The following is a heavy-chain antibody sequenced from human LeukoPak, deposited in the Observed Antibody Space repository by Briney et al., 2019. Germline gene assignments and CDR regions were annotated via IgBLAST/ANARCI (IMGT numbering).Heavy chain of an antibody. CDR3: ARDTYSYCGGDCSGY. D-gene: IGHD2-21*02. CDR1: GYTFTGYY. CDR2: INPNSGGT. J-gene: IGHJ4*02. Sequence: GASVKVSCKASGYTFTGYYMHWVRQAPRQGLEWMGWINPNSGGTNYAQKFQGRVTMTRDTSISTAYMELSRLRADDTAVYYCARDTYSYCGGDCSGYWGQGTLVTVSS. V-gene: IGHV1-2*02.